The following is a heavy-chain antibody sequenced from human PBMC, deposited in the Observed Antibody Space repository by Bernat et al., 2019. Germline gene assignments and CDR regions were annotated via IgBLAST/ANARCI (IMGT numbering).Heavy chain of an antibody. J-gene: IGHJ6*02. CDR3: ARTGGIAAATYYYYGMDV. Sequence: VQLVESGGGVVQPGRSLRLSCAASGFTFSSYAMHWVRQAPGKGLEWVANIKQDGSEKYYVDSVKGRFTISRDNAKNSLYLQMNSLRAEDTAVYYCARTGGIAAATYYYYGMDVWGQGTTVTVSS. D-gene: IGHD6-13*01. CDR1: GFTFSSYA. CDR2: IKQDGSEK. V-gene: IGHV3-7*01.